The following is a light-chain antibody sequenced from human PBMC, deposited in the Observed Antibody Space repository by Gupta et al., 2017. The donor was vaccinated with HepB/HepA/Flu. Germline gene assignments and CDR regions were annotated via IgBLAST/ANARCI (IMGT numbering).Light chain of an antibody. Sequence: EIVLTQSPATLSLSPGERATRSCRASQSVSSYLAWYQQKPGQAPRLLIYDASNRATGIPARFSGSGSGTDFTLTISSIEPEDVAVYYCQQRSNWPPGLTFGPGTKVDIK. CDR2: DAS. V-gene: IGKV3-11*01. CDR1: QSVSSY. CDR3: QQRSNWPPGLT. J-gene: IGKJ3*01.